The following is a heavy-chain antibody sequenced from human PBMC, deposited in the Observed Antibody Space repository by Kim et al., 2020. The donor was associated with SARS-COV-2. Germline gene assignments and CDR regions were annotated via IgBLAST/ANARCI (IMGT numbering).Heavy chain of an antibody. CDR2: INSDGSST. CDR3: ARDTGYSYDLSPYNWFDP. V-gene: IGHV3-74*01. D-gene: IGHD5-18*01. J-gene: IGHJ5*02. CDR1: GFTFSSYW. Sequence: GGSLRLSCAASGFTFSSYWMHWVRQAPGKGLVWVSRINSDGSSTSYADSVKGRFTISRDNAKNTLYLQMNSLRAEDTAVYYCARDTGYSYDLSPYNWFDPWGQGTLVTVSS.